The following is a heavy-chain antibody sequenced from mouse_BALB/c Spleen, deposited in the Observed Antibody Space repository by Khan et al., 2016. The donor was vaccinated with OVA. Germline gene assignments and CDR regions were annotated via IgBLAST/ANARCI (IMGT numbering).Heavy chain of an antibody. CDR1: GYIFTSYW. CDR3: SREEALYYFDY. CDR2: IYPGTDNT. J-gene: IGHJ2*01. D-gene: IGHD3-2*02. Sequence: VELVESGAELVRPGTSVKLSCKTSGYIFTSYWIHWVKQRSGQGLEWIARIYPGTDNTYYSEKFKDKATLTADKSSSTAYLQLSSLKSEDSAVFFCSREEALYYFDYWGQGTTLTGSS. V-gene: IGHV1-76*01.